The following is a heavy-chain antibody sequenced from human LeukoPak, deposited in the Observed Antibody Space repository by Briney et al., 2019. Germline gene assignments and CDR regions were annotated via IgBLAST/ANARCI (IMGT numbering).Heavy chain of an antibody. D-gene: IGHD3-10*01. CDR3: ARGALIRNIWFGEFHLVDYYYYMDV. J-gene: IGHJ6*03. CDR1: GYTFTSYD. V-gene: IGHV1-8*01. CDR2: MNPNSGNT. Sequence: REASVKVSCKASGYTFTSYDINWVRQATGQGLEWMGWMNPNSGNTGYAQKFQGRVTMTRNTSISTAYMELSSLRSEDTAVYYCARGALIRNIWFGEFHLVDYYYYMDVWGKGTTVTISS.